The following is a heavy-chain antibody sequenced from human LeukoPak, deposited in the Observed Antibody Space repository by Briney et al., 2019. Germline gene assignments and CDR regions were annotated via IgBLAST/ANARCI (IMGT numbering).Heavy chain of an antibody. Sequence: ASVKASCKASGYTFTGYYMHWVRQAPGQGLEWMGWINPNSGGTNYAQKFQGRVTMTRDTSISTADMELSRLRSDDTAVYYCARVWYSAAPNEDYWGQGTLVTVSS. CDR1: GYTFTGYY. J-gene: IGHJ4*02. D-gene: IGHD2-2*01. CDR3: ARVWYSAAPNEDY. CDR2: INPNSGGT. V-gene: IGHV1-2*02.